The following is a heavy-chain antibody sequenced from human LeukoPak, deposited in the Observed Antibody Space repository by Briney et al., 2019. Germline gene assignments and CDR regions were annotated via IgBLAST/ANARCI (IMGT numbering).Heavy chain of an antibody. CDR3: ARGGSAIFDP. Sequence: SETLSLTRAVSGGSISSGGYSWSWIRQPPGKGLEWIGYIYHSGSTYYNPSLKSRVTISVDRSKNQFSLKLSSVTAADTAVYYCARGGSAIFDPWGQGTLVTVSS. CDR2: IYHSGST. V-gene: IGHV4-30-2*01. CDR1: GGSISSGGYS. J-gene: IGHJ5*02.